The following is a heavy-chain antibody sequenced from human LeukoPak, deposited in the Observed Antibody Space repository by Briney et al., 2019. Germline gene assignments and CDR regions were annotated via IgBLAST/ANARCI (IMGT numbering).Heavy chain of an antibody. CDR3: ARSTWLLDS. D-gene: IGHD3-22*01. CDR2: IYTSGST. Sequence: SETLSLTCTVSGGSISSGSYYWSWIQQPAGKGLEWIGRIYTSGSTNYNPSLKSRVTISLDTSKNQFSLKLTSVTAADTAVYYCARSTWLLDSRGQGTLVTVSS. CDR1: GGSISSGSYY. V-gene: IGHV4-61*02. J-gene: IGHJ4*02.